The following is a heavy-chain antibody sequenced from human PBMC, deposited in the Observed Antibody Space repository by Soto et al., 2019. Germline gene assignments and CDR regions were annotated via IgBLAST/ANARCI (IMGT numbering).Heavy chain of an antibody. V-gene: IGHV3-7*01. CDR1: GFSFSNYW. Sequence: GGSLRLSCAASGFSFSNYWMSWIRQAPGKGLEWVANIKEDGSEEYYVDCVKGRFTISRDNAKNSLYLQMNSLRAEDTALYYCARNYFDDWGQGA. CDR2: IKEDGSEE. CDR3: ARNYFDD. J-gene: IGHJ4*02.